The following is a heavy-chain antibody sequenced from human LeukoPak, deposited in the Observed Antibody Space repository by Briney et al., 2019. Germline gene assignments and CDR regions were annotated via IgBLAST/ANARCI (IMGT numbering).Heavy chain of an antibody. V-gene: IGHV4-39*07. CDR3: ASDGSGSYH. D-gene: IGHD3-10*01. CDR1: GGSISSSNYY. CDR2: IYYSGST. Sequence: PSETLSLTCSVSGGSISSSNYYWGWIRQPPGKGLEWIGCIYYSGSTNYNPSLKSRVTISVDTSKNQFSLKLSSVTTADTAVYYCASDGSGSYHWGQGTLVTVSS. J-gene: IGHJ4*02.